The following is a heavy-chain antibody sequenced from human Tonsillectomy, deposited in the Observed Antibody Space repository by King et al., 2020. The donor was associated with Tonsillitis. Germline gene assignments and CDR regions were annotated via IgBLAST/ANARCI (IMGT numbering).Heavy chain of an antibody. V-gene: IGHV3-11*06. D-gene: IGHD1-26*01. Sequence: VQLVESGGDLVTPGGSLRLSCAASGFTFSDYYMSWIRQAPGKGLEWVSYISRSNTFTNYADSVKGRFTISRDNAKNSLYLQMNSLRAEDTAVYYCARHFATFYYYYGMDVWGQGTTVTVSS. J-gene: IGHJ6*02. CDR1: GFTFSDYY. CDR3: ARHFATFYYYYGMDV. CDR2: ISRSNTFT.